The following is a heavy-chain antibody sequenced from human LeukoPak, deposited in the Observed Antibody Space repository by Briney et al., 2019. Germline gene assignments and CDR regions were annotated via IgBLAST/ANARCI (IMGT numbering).Heavy chain of an antibody. V-gene: IGHV3-30*03. Sequence: GRSLRLSCAASGFTFSSYGMHWVRQAPGKGLEWVAVISFDGSKKDYADSVKGRFTISRDNSKNTLYLQMNSLRAEDTAVYYCAPDLRGAAWSLDYWGQGTLVTVSS. CDR1: GFTFSSYG. J-gene: IGHJ4*02. CDR2: ISFDGSKK. D-gene: IGHD2-15*01. CDR3: APDLRGAAWSLDY.